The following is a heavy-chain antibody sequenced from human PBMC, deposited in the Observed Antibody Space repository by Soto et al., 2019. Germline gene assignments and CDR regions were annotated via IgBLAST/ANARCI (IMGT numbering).Heavy chain of an antibody. CDR3: ARQYSGSYYLDYFDY. Sequence: SETLSLTCTVSGGSITSSTYYWGWIRQPPGKGLEWIGSIYYTGKAFYNPSLKSRVTISVDTSKNQFSLKSSSVTAADTAVSYCARQYSGSYYLDYFDYWGQGALVTVSS. CDR1: GGSITSSTYY. V-gene: IGHV4-39*01. J-gene: IGHJ4*02. D-gene: IGHD1-26*01. CDR2: IYYTGKA.